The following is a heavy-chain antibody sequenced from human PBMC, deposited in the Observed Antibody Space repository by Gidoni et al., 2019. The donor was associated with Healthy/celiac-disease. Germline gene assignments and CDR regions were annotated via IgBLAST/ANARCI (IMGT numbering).Heavy chain of an antibody. V-gene: IGHV3-30*18. J-gene: IGHJ4*02. CDR2: ISYDGSNK. CDR1: GFTFSSYG. CDR3: AKLKVGATDPFDY. Sequence: QVQLVESGGGVVQPGRSLRLSCAASGFTFSSYGMHWVRQAPGKGLEWVAVISYDGSNKYYADSVKGRFTISRDNSKNTLYLQMNSLRAEDTAVYYCAKLKVGATDPFDYWGQGTLVTVSS. D-gene: IGHD1-26*01.